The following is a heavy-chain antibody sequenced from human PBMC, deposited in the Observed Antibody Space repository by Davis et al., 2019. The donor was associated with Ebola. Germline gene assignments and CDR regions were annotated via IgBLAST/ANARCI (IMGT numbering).Heavy chain of an antibody. CDR3: ARVRSGSYWRYFDY. D-gene: IGHD1-26*01. CDR2: IQQDGSEK. V-gene: IGHV3-7*01. J-gene: IGHJ4*02. CDR1: GFTFTSYW. Sequence: GGSLRLSCAASGFTFTSYWMSWVRQAPGKGLEWVANIQQDGSEKYYVDSVKGRFTISRDNAKNSLYLQMNSLRAEDTAVYYCARVRSGSYWRYFDYWGQGTLVTVSS.